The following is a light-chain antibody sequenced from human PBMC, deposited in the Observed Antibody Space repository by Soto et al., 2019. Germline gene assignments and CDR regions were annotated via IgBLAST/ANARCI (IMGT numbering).Light chain of an antibody. Sequence: QSVLTQSPSASASLGASVKLTCTLSSGHSSYAIAWHQQQPEKGPRYLMKLDSDGSHTTGDAIPDRFSGSSSGAERYLTISSLQYEDEADYYCQTWGTGIHVVFGGGTKLTVL. V-gene: IGLV4-69*01. CDR3: QTWGTGIHVV. CDR1: SGHSSYA. J-gene: IGLJ2*01. CDR2: LDSDGSH.